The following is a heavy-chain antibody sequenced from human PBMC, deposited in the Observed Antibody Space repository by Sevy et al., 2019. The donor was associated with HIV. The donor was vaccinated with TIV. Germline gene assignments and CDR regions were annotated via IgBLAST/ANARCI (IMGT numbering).Heavy chain of an antibody. CDR1: GKTLSQLS. V-gene: IGHV1-24*01. CDR3: ATTKDYYESSGSPFDY. D-gene: IGHD3-22*01. J-gene: IGHJ4*02. Sequence: ASVKVSCKVSGKTLSQLSMHWVRQAPGKGLEWLGTFDPEDGETRYAQKLQGRVTMTDDTSTDRAYMELRSLRAEDTALYYCATTKDYYESSGSPFDYWGQGTLVTVSS. CDR2: FDPEDGET.